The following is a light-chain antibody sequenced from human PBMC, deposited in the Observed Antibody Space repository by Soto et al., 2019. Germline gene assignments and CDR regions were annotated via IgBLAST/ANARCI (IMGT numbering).Light chain of an antibody. CDR3: QQYNSYSCT. Sequence: IRMTKSPSSLSASEEDRVSITCRASQSISSYLNWYQQKPGKAPKLLIYKASSLESGVPSRFSGSGSGTEFTLTISSLQPDDFATYYCQQYNSYSCTFGQGTKVDIK. CDR2: KAS. CDR1: QSISSY. V-gene: IGKV1-5*03. J-gene: IGKJ1*01.